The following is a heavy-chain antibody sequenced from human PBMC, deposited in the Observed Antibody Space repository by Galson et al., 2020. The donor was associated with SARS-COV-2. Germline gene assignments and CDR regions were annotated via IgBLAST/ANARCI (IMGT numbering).Heavy chain of an antibody. J-gene: IGHJ4*02. V-gene: IGHV3-23*01. D-gene: IGHD1-26*01. CDR3: AKDIVVGATRFDY. CDR1: GFTFSSYA. Sequence: GESLKISCAASGFTFSSYAMSWVRQAPGKGLEWVSAISGSGGSTYYADSVKGRFTISRDNSKNTLYLQMNSLRAEDTAVYYCAKDIVVGATRFDYWGQGTLVTVSS. CDR2: ISGSGGST.